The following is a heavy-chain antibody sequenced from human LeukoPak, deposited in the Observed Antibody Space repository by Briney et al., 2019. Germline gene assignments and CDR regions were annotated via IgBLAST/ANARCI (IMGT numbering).Heavy chain of an antibody. V-gene: IGHV1-8*01. CDR2: MNPNSGNT. J-gene: IGHJ5*02. D-gene: IGHD6-19*01. CDR3: ARIAVADYNWFDP. Sequence: ASVKVSXKAXXXXXXXYXINWVRQATGQGLEWMGWMNPNSGNTGYAQKFQGRVTMTRNTSISTAYMELSSLRSEDTAVYYCARIAVADYNWFDPWGQGTLVTVSS. CDR1: XXXXXXYX.